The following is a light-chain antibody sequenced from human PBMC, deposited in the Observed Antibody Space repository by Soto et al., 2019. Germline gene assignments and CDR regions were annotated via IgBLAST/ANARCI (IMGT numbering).Light chain of an antibody. Sequence: LKQSPGALSLSQEKRATLSCGASQSVSSNLAWYQQKPGQAPRLLIYGASTRATGIPARFSGSGSGTEFTLTISCLQSEDFAVYYCQQSNNWPRTLGQGTKVDIK. V-gene: IGKV3-15*01. CDR1: QSVSSN. J-gene: IGKJ1*01. CDR3: QQSNNWPRT. CDR2: GAS.